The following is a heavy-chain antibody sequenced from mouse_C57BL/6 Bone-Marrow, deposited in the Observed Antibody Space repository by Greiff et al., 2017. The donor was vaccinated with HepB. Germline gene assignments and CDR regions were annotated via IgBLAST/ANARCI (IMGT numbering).Heavy chain of an antibody. CDR1: GFTFSSYG. J-gene: IGHJ4*01. CDR2: ISSGGSYT. V-gene: IGHV5-6*01. D-gene: IGHD2-5*01. Sequence: EVKLVESGGDLVKPGGSLKLSCAASGFTFSSYGMSWVRQTPDKRLEWVATISSGGSYTYYPDSVKGRFTISRDNAKNTLYLQRSSLKSEDTAMYYCARHDSNYAMDYWGQGTSVTVSS. CDR3: ARHDSNYAMDY.